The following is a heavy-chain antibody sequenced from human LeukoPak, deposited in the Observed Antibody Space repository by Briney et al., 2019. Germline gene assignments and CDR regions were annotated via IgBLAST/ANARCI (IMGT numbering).Heavy chain of an antibody. D-gene: IGHD4-17*01. CDR2: INHSGST. CDR1: GGSFSGYY. V-gene: IGHV4-34*01. J-gene: IGHJ4*02. Sequence: SETLSLTCAVYGGSFSGYYWNWISQPPGKGLEWIGEINHSGSTHYNLSLKSRVTMSVDTSKNQFSMKLSSVTAADTAVYYCARDETTPLPGAYWGQGTLVTVSS. CDR3: ARDETTPLPGAY.